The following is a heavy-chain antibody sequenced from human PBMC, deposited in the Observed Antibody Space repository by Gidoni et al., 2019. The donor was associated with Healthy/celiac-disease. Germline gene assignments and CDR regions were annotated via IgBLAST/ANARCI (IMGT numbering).Heavy chain of an antibody. J-gene: IGHJ2*01. CDR3: ARDGYGSGSCDL. CDR2: IGTAGDT. Sequence: EVQLVESGGGLVQPGGSLRRSCGASGFTFSSYDMHWVRQATGKGREWVSAIGTAGDTYYPGSVKGRFTISRENAKNSLYLQMNSLRAGDTAVYYCARDGYGSGSCDLWGRGTLVTVSS. V-gene: IGHV3-13*01. D-gene: IGHD3-10*01. CDR1: GFTFSSYD.